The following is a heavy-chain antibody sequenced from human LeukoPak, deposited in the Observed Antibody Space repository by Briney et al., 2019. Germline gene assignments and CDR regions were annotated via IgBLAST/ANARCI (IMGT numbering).Heavy chain of an antibody. J-gene: IGHJ4*02. CDR1: GDSVSTDSAG. Sequence: SQTLSLTCAISGDSVSTDSAGWNWIRQSPSRGLEWLGRTYYSSKWYKDYAPSVKSRITINPDTSKNQFSLQLNSVTPEDTAAYHCARGWLQSGFDYWGQGTLITVSS. V-gene: IGHV6-1*01. CDR3: ARGWLQSGFDY. CDR2: TYYSSKWYK. D-gene: IGHD5-24*01.